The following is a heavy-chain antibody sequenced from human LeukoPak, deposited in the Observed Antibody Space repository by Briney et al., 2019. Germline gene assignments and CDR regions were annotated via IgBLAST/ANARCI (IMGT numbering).Heavy chain of an antibody. J-gene: IGHJ4*02. Sequence: GGSLRLSCAASGFTFSGHWMSWVRQAPGKAREWVANINQGGSDKYYVDSVKGRFTISRDNAYNLLYLQMNSLRGEDTAVYYCTRDRSRAEDDWGQGTLVTVSS. CDR1: GFTFSGHW. V-gene: IGHV3-7*01. D-gene: IGHD1-14*01. CDR3: TRDRSRAEDD. CDR2: INQGGSDK.